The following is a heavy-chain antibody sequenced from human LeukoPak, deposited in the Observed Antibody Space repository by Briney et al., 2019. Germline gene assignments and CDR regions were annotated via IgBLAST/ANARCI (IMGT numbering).Heavy chain of an antibody. Sequence: AGGSLRLSCAASGLTFSSYAMHWVRQAPGKGLEWVAVISYDGSNKYYADSVKGRFTISRDNSKNTLYLQMNSLRAEDTAVYYCARPIAVAGQYYFDYWGQGTLVTVSS. V-gene: IGHV3-30-3*01. J-gene: IGHJ4*02. D-gene: IGHD6-19*01. CDR2: ISYDGSNK. CDR1: GLTFSSYA. CDR3: ARPIAVAGQYYFDY.